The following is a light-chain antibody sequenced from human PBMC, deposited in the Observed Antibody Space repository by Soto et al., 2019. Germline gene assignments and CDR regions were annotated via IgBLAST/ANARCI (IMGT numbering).Light chain of an antibody. CDR2: DVT. V-gene: IGLV2-14*03. CDR1: SGDVGRYKL. CDR3: SSYTTSSTLI. Sequence: QSALTQPASVSGSPGQSITISCTGTSGDVGRYKLVSWYQQHPGKAPILMIYDVTNRPSGVSNRFSGSKSGNTASLTISGLQAEDEADYYCSSYTTSSTLIFGGGTKLTVL. J-gene: IGLJ2*01.